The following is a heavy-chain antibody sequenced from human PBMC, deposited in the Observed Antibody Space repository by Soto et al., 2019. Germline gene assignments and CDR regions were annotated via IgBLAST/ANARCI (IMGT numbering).Heavy chain of an antibody. V-gene: IGHV3-23*01. J-gene: IGHJ2*01. CDR2: ISGSGGST. Sequence: EVQLSESGGGLVQPGGSLRLSCAASGFTFSSYAMSWVRQAPGKGLEWVSAISGSGGSTYYADSVKGRFTISRDNSKNTLYLQMNSLRAEDTAVYYCAKVGSSSWKRGHWYFDLWGRGTLVTVSS. CDR1: GFTFSSYA. D-gene: IGHD6-13*01. CDR3: AKVGSSSWKRGHWYFDL.